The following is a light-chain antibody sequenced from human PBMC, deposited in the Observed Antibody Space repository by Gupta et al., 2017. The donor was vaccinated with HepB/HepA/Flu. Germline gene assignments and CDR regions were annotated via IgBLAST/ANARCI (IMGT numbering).Light chain of an antibody. Sequence: IQLTQSPSTLSVSLVDSVTITCLASQNISNWLGWYKQKPGKAPNLLIYKASTLQRGVRCRLSRGGQRPEFTLTNSSRQPDEFATYYCQQYSSYSGETFGEGTKVEIK. CDR2: KAS. J-gene: IGKJ4*02. CDR1: QNISNW. CDR3: QQYSSYSGET. V-gene: IGKV1-5*03.